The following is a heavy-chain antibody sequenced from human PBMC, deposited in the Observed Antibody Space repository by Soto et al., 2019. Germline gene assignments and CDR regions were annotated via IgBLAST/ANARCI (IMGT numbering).Heavy chain of an antibody. D-gene: IGHD4-17*01. CDR1: GYTFNGYY. CDR3: ARGPATVTTIYYYYLDV. V-gene: IGHV1-2*04. Sequence: GASVKVSCKAPGYTFNGYYLHWVRQAPGQGLEWMGWINPNSGGTNYAQKFQGWVTMTRDTSISTAYMELSRLRSDDTAVYYCARGPATVTTIYYYYLDVWGKGTTVTVSS. J-gene: IGHJ6*03. CDR2: INPNSGGT.